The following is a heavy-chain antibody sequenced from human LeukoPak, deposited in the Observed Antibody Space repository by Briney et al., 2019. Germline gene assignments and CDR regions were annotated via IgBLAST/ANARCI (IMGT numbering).Heavy chain of an antibody. V-gene: IGHV4-59*01. J-gene: IGHJ4*02. CDR1: GGSISSYY. Sequence: TSETLSLTCTVSGGSISSYYWSWIRQPPGKGLEWIGYIYYSGSTNYNPSLKSRVTISVDTSKNQFSLKLSSVTAADTAVYYCAGMDTAMVLHWGQGTLVTVSS. CDR2: IYYSGST. D-gene: IGHD5-18*01. CDR3: AGMDTAMVLH.